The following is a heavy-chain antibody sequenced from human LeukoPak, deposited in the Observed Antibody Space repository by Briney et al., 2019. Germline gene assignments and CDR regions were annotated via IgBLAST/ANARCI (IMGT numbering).Heavy chain of an antibody. J-gene: IGHJ4*02. Sequence: GASVKVSCKASGYTFNKNAMNWVRQAPGQGLEWMGWINTNTGNPTYAQDFTGRFVFSLDTSVSTAYLQISSLKTEDTAVYYCARGERYYYSLGTDWGQGSLATVSS. CDR2: INTNTGNP. V-gene: IGHV7-4-1*02. D-gene: IGHD3-10*01. CDR3: ARGERYYYSLGTD. CDR1: GYTFNKNA.